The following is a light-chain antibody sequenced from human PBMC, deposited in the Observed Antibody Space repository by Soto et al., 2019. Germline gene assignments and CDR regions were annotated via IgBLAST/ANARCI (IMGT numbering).Light chain of an antibody. V-gene: IGLV1-40*01. J-gene: IGLJ1*01. CDR1: SSNIGAGYD. CDR2: GNS. Sequence: QSVLTQPPSGSGAPGQRVTISCTGSSSNIGAGYDVHWYQHLPGTAPKLLIYGNSNRPSGVPDRFSGSKSGTSASLAMTGLQAEDEADYYCQSYDSSLSGFYVFGTGTKLTV. CDR3: QSYDSSLSGFYV.